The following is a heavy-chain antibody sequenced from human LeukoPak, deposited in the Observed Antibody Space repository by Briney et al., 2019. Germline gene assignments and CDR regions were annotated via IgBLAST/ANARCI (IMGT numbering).Heavy chain of an antibody. D-gene: IGHD2-2*01. CDR1: GGSISSGSYY. V-gene: IGHV4-61*02. CDR3: ARERCSSTSCYSRYYYYMDV. CDR2: IYTSGST. J-gene: IGHJ6*03. Sequence: SQTLSLTCTVSGGSISSGSYYWSWIRQPAGKGLEWIGRIYTSGSTNYNPSLKSRVTISVDTSKNQFSLKLSSVTAADTAVYYCARERCSSTSCYSRYYYYMDVWGKGTTVTVSS.